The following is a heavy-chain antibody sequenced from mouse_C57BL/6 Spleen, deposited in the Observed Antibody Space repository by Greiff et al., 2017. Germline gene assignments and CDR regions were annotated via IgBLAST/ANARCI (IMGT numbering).Heavy chain of an antibody. V-gene: IGHV2-5*01. D-gene: IGHD2-5*01. J-gene: IGHJ4*01. CDR2: IWRGGST. CDR1: GFSLTSYG. Sequence: VKLVESGPGLVQPSQSLSISCTVSGFSLTSYGVHWVRQSPGKGLEWLGVIWRGGSTDYNAAFMSRLSITKDNSKSQVFFKMNSLQADDTAIYYCAKKGGSNYVYYAMDYWGQGTSVTVSS. CDR3: AKKGGSNYVYYAMDY.